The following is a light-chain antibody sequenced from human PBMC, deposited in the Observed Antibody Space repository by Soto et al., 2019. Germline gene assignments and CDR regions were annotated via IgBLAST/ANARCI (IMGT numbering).Light chain of an antibody. J-gene: IGKJ4*01. V-gene: IGKV1-9*01. CDR2: AAS. Sequence: IQLTQSPSSLSASVGDRVTITCRASQGISSYLAWYQQKSGKAPKLLIYAASTLHTGVPSRFSGSGSGTDFTLTINILQPEDFATYYCQQLNSYPITFGGGTKVDIK. CDR3: QQLNSYPIT. CDR1: QGISSY.